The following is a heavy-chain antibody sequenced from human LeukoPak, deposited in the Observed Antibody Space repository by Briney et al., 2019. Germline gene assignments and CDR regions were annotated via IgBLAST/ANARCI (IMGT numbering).Heavy chain of an antibody. Sequence: GGSLRLSCAASGFTFSSYSMNWVRQAPGKGLEWVSYISSSSSTIYYADSVKGRFTISRDNAKNSLFLQMNSLRAEDTAVYYCADHLACHSTTCPPFDYWGQGTLVTVSS. CDR1: GFTFSSYS. CDR3: ADHLACHSTTCPPFDY. CDR2: ISSSSSTI. V-gene: IGHV3-48*04. J-gene: IGHJ4*02. D-gene: IGHD2-2*01.